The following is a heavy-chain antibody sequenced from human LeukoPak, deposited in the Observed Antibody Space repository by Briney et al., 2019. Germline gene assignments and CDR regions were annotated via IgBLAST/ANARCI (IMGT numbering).Heavy chain of an antibody. CDR1: GGSLSGYY. CDR3: ARGLSGYGGNGQYFDY. J-gene: IGHJ4*02. CDR2: INHSGST. Sequence: SETLSLTCAVYGGSLSGYYWSWIRQPPGKGLEWIGEINHSGSTNYNPSLKSRVTISVDTSKNQFSLKLSSVTAADTAVYYCARGLSGYGGNGQYFDYWGQGTLVTVSS. V-gene: IGHV4-34*01. D-gene: IGHD4-17*01.